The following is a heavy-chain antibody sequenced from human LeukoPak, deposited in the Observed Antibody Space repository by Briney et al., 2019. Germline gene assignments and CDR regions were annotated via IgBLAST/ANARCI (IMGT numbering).Heavy chain of an antibody. CDR1: GYSFTSYW. V-gene: IGHV5-51*01. J-gene: IGHJ5*02. CDR2: IYPGDSDT. D-gene: IGHD1-1*01. CDR3: ARHAQSGTTRNWFDP. Sequence: GESLKISCKVSGYSFTSYWIGWVRQMPGKGLEWMGIIYPGDSDTRYSPSFQGQITISADKSISTAYLQWSSLKASDTAMYYCARHAQSGTTRNWFDPWGQGTLVTVSS.